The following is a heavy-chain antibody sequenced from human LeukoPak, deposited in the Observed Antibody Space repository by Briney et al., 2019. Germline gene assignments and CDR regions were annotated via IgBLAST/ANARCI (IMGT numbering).Heavy chain of an antibody. CDR3: ARGGVLEDYYDSSGFDY. CDR1: GYTFTGYY. D-gene: IGHD3-22*01. V-gene: IGHV1-2*02. J-gene: IGHJ4*02. CDR2: INPNSGGT. Sequence: ASVKVSCKASGYTFTGYYMHWVRQAPGQGLEWMGWINPNSGGTNYAQKFQGRVTMTRDTSIGTAYMELSRLRSDDTAVYYCARGGVLEDYYDSSGFDYWGQGTLVTVSS.